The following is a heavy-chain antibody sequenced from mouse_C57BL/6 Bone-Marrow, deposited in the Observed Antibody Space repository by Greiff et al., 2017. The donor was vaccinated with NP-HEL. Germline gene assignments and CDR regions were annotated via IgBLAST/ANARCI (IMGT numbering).Heavy chain of an antibody. CDR1: GYTFTDYY. V-gene: IGHV1-76*01. CDR2: IYPGSGNT. Sequence: VQGVESGAELVRPGASVKLSCKASGYTFTDYYIHWVKQRPGQGLEWIARIYPGSGNTYYNEKFKGKATLTAEKSSSTAYMQLSSLTSEDSAVYFCARGLAWFAYWGQGTLVTVSA. J-gene: IGHJ3*01. D-gene: IGHD3-3*01. CDR3: ARGLAWFAY.